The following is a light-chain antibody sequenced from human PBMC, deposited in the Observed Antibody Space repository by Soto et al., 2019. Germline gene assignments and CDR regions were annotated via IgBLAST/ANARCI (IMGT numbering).Light chain of an antibody. V-gene: IGKV3-20*01. Sequence: EIVLTQSPGTLSLSPGERATLSCRASQSVGSNYLAWYQQKPGQAPRLLIYGASSRASGIPDRFSGSGSGTDFTLTISRLGPEDFAVYYCQQYGSSPPYTFGQGTKLEIK. CDR3: QQYGSSPPYT. CDR2: GAS. J-gene: IGKJ2*01. CDR1: QSVGSNY.